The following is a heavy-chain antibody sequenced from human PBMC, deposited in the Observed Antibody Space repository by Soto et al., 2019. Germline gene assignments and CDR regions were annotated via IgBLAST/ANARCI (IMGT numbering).Heavy chain of an antibody. V-gene: IGHV3-48*03. J-gene: IGHJ4*02. D-gene: IGHD3-10*01. CDR1: GSTFSRFE. Sequence: PGGSLRLSCAASGSTFSRFELHWVRQAPGKGLEWISYISSSGSTAYYASSVEGRFTISRDNANNSVYLQMDSLRAEDTALYYCTRAAWFPYLSSYWGQGALVTVSS. CDR3: TRAAWFPYLSSY. CDR2: ISSSGSTA.